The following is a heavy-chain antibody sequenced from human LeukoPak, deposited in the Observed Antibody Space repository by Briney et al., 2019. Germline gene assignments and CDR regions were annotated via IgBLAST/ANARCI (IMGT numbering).Heavy chain of an antibody. D-gene: IGHD2-21*02. V-gene: IGHV1-18*01. J-gene: IGHJ4*02. Sequence: ASVKVSCQASLYTFTSYGISWVRQAPGQELEGMGWISAYNGNTNYAQKLQGRVTMTTDTSTSTAYLELRSLRSDDTAVYYCARARDAYCGGDCYPYYFDYWGQGTLVTVSS. CDR1: LYTFTSYG. CDR2: ISAYNGNT. CDR3: ARARDAYCGGDCYPYYFDY.